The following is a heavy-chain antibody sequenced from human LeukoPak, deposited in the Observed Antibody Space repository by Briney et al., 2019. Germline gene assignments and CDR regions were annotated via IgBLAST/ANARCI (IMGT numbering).Heavy chain of an antibody. CDR1: GGTFSSYA. CDR3: ARDWGVYGPGYFQH. V-gene: IGHV1-69*05. CDR2: IIPNFGTA. D-gene: IGHD5/OR15-5a*01. J-gene: IGHJ1*01. Sequence: SVKVSCKASGGTFSSYANSWVRQAPGQGLELMGGIIPNFGTANYSHQFQGRVTITTDESTSTAYMELSSLRSEDTAVYYCARDWGVYGPGYFQHWGQGTLVTVSS.